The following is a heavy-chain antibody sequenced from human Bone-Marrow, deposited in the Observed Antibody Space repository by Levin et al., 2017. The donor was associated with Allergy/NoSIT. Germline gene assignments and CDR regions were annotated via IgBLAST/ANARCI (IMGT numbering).Heavy chain of an antibody. CDR2: IKSQTDGGTT. D-gene: IGHD2-21*01. CDR1: GFSFTDAW. V-gene: IGHV3-15*01. J-gene: IGHJ5*02. CDR3: TRDESCSGGVCYSYNWFDP. Sequence: GGSLRLSCAASGFSFTDAWMSWVRQAPGKGLEWVGRIKSQTDGGTTEYAAPVKDRFTVSRDDSKNVLYLQMTSLKSEDTAVYYCTRDESCSGGVCYSYNWFDPWGQGTRVTVSS.